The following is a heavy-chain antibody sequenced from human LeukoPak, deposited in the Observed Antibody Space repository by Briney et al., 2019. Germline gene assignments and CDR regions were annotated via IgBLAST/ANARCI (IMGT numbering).Heavy chain of an antibody. CDR3: ARTLKGYDWAGKYYYYMDV. D-gene: IGHD5-12*01. CDR2: IYWNEDK. Sequence: SGPTLVNPTQTLTLTCTFSGFSFSTSGVGVGWIRQPPGKALEWLALIYWNEDKPYSPSLKSRLTITKDTSKNQVVLTMTNMDPVDTATYYCARTLKGYDWAGKYYYYMDVWGKGTTVTVSS. J-gene: IGHJ6*03. V-gene: IGHV2-5*01. CDR1: GFSFSTSGVG.